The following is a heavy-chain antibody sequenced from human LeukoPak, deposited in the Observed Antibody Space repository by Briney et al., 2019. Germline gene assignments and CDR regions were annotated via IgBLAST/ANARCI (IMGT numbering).Heavy chain of an antibody. Sequence: SETLSLTCTVSGGSISSSSYYWSWIRQPPGKGLEWIGNIYYSGSTNYNPSLKSRVTISVDTSKNQFSLKLSSVTAADTAVYYCTRGSIAYYYMDVWGKGTTVTISS. D-gene: IGHD3-22*01. CDR3: TRGSIAYYYMDV. J-gene: IGHJ6*03. CDR1: GGSISSSSYY. CDR2: IYYSGST. V-gene: IGHV4-61*01.